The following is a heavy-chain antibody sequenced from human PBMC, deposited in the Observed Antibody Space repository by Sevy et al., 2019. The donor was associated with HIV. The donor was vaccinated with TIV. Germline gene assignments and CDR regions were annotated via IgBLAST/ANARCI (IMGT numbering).Heavy chain of an antibody. Sequence: GGSLRLSCSASGFTFSNYEMMWVRQAPGKGLEWVSAISGSGGSTYYADSVKGRFTISRDNFKNTLYLEMNSLRVEDTAVYYCAGGFWSGFDYWGQGTLVTVSS. V-gene: IGHV3-23*01. CDR2: ISGSGGST. CDR3: AGGFWSGFDY. D-gene: IGHD3-3*01. J-gene: IGHJ4*02. CDR1: GFTFSNYE.